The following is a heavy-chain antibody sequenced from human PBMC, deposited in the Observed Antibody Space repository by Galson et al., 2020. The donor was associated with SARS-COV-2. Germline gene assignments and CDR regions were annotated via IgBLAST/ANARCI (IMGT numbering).Heavy chain of an antibody. CDR1: GYRFNDYW. CDR2: INPVNSDN. J-gene: IGHJ4*02. CDR3: ARREAVTGATFDY. D-gene: IGHD7-27*01. Sequence: GESLKISCKGSGYRFNDYWIGWVRQVPGEGLEWMALINPVNSDNRYSPSFGGQVTISADTATETAYLQWSSLRASDSAIYYCARREAVTGATFDYWGPGTLVTVSS. V-gene: IGHV5-51*01.